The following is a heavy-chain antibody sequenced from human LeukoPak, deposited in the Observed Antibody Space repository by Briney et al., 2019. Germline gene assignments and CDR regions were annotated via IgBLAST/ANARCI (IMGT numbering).Heavy chain of an antibody. V-gene: IGHV4-39*01. D-gene: IGHD5-18*01. J-gene: IGHJ4*02. CDR2: IYYSGST. CDR1: GVSISSSSYY. Sequence: SETLSLTCTVSGVSISSSSYYWGWIRQPPGKGLEWIGSIYYSGSTYYNPSLKSRVTISVDTSKNQFSLKLSSVTAADTAVYYCARHPDTAMVPFDYWGQGTLVTVSS. CDR3: ARHPDTAMVPFDY.